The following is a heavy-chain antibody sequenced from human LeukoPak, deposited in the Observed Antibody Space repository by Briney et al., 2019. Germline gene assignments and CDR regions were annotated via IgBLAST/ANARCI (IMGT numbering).Heavy chain of an antibody. CDR2: ISSSSSYI. CDR3: ARDVSGYAKGDY. Sequence: GGSLRLSCAASGFTFSSYSMNWVRQAPGKGLEWVSYISSSSSYIDYADSVKGRFTISRDNAKSSLYLQMNSLRAEDTAVYYCARDVSGYAKGDYWGQGTLVTVSS. J-gene: IGHJ4*02. V-gene: IGHV3-21*04. D-gene: IGHD5-12*01. CDR1: GFTFSSYS.